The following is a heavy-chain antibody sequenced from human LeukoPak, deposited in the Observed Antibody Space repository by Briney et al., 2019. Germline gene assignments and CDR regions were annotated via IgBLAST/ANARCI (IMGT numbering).Heavy chain of an antibody. D-gene: IGHD3-9*01. CDR1: GFTFSSYW. V-gene: IGHV3-7*01. Sequence: QPGGSLRLSCAASGFTFSSYWMSWVRQAPGKGLEWVANIKQDGSEKYYVDSVKGRFTISRDNAKNSLYLQMNSLRVEDTAVYYCARDSATRNFDSLDYWGQGTLVTVSS. CDR3: ARDSATRNFDSLDY. CDR2: IKQDGSEK. J-gene: IGHJ4*02.